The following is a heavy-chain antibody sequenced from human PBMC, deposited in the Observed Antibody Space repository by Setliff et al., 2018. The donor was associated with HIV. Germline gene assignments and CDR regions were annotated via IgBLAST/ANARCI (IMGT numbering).Heavy chain of an antibody. V-gene: IGHV1-2*02. D-gene: IGHD5-12*01. Sequence: GASVKVSCKTSGYAFTSFQLHWVRQAPGQGLEWMGWINSNNGGTKYAQNFQGRVTMTRDTSISTVYMELTSLRSDDTAIYYCARDANYGSSGYDREYFDYWGQGTLVTVSS. J-gene: IGHJ4*02. CDR1: GYAFTSFQ. CDR2: INSNNGGT. CDR3: ARDANYGSSGYDREYFDY.